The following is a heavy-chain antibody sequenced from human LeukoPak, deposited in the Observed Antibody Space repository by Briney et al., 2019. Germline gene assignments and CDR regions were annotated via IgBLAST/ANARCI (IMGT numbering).Heavy chain of an antibody. J-gene: IGHJ3*02. D-gene: IGHD2-2*01. V-gene: IGHV1-2*02. CDR3: ARQPSFDAIDI. Sequence: ASVKVSCKASGYTFTSYYLHGVRQAPGQGPEWMGWINPNSGGPNYAQEFQGRVTMTRDTSISTAYMELSRLRSDDTAVYYCARQPSFDAIDIWGQGTMVTVSS. CDR2: INPNSGGP. CDR1: GYTFTSYY.